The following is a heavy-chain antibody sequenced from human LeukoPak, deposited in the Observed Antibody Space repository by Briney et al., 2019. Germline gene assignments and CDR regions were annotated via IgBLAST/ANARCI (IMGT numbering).Heavy chain of an antibody. V-gene: IGHV3-21*01. J-gene: IGHJ4*02. CDR2: ISSSSSYI. Sequence: GGSLRLSCAASGFTFSSYSMNWVRQAPGKGLEWVSSISSSSSYIYYADSVKGRFTISRDNAKNSLYLQMNSLRAEDTAVYYCARDRRWDGHVRPPNAPNDYWGQGTLVTVSS. D-gene: IGHD1-26*01. CDR1: GFTFSSYS. CDR3: ARDRRWDGHVRPPNAPNDY.